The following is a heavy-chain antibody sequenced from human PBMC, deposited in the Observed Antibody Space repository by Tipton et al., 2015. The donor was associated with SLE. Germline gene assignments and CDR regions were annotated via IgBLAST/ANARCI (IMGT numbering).Heavy chain of an antibody. J-gene: IGHJ4*02. CDR2: IYYSGST. Sequence: TLSLTCTVSGESISRTGDYWGWIRQPPGKGLEWIGNIYYSGSTYYNPSLKSRVTISLDTSKNLFSLKLSSVTAADTAVYHCARGTNWGSYFDYWGQGTLVTVPS. CDR3: ARGTNWGSYFDY. D-gene: IGHD7-27*01. CDR1: GESISRTGDY. V-gene: IGHV4-39*07.